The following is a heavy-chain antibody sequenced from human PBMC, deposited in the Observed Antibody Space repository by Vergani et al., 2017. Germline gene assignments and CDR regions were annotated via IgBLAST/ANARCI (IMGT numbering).Heavy chain of an antibody. Sequence: EVQLLESGGGLVQPGGSLRLSCAASGFTFSSYAMSWVRQAPGKGLEWVSAISGSGGSTYYADSVKGRFTISRDNSKNTLYLQMNSLRAEDTAVYYCARDPTYYYDSSPSPYPYYFDYWGQGTLVTVSS. CDR2: ISGSGGST. V-gene: IGHV3-23*01. CDR1: GFTFSSYA. D-gene: IGHD3-22*01. CDR3: ARDPTYYYDSSPSPYPYYFDY. J-gene: IGHJ4*02.